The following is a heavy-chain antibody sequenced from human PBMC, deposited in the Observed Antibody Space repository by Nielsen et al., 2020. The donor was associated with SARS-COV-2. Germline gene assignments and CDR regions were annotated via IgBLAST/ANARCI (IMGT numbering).Heavy chain of an antibody. CDR1: GFTFHDYA. CDR2: ISWNSHNI. V-gene: IGHV3-9*01. J-gene: IGHJ4*02. Sequence: GGSLRLSCVASGFTFHDYAMHWVRQVPGKGLEWVSTISWNSHNIVYAGSVKGRFTISRDNTMNSLYLQINSVTIEDTALYYCAKDAPIYSNTPGFFDYWGQGTLVTVSS. D-gene: IGHD5-18*01. CDR3: AKDAPIYSNTPGFFDY.